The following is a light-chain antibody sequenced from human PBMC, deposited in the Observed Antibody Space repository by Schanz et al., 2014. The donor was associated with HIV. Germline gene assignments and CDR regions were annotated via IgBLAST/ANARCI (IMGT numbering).Light chain of an antibody. CDR2: KNF. V-gene: IGLV1-44*01. CDR1: SSNIGVNP. J-gene: IGLJ3*02. CDR3: ATWDDSLNVWL. Sequence: QSVMNQPPSASGTPGQRVTISCSGSSSNIGVNPVNWYQQVPGTAPKLLIYKNFQRPSGVPARFSGSMSGTSASLAITGLQSEDEADYYCATWDDSLNVWLFGGGTQLTVL.